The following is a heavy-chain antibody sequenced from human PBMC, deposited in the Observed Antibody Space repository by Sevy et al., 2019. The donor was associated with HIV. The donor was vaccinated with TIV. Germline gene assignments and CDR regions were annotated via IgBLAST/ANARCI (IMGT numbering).Heavy chain of an antibody. CDR3: AKDAYCIGVTCYGGLGH. CDR1: GFTFNIYG. CDR2: IWYDGSRE. V-gene: IGHV3-33*06. D-gene: IGHD2-15*01. J-gene: IGHJ4*02. Sequence: GGSLRLSCAASGFTFNIYGMHWVRQAPGKGLEWVAIIWYDGSREYYADSVKGRFTISRDNSKNTLYLQMSSLRGDDTAVYYCAKDAYCIGVTCYGGLGHWGQGTLVTVSS.